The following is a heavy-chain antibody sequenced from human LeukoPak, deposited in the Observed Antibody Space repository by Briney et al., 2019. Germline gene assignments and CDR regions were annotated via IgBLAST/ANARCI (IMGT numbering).Heavy chain of an antibody. CDR2: ISSGGSTI. D-gene: IGHD2-15*01. V-gene: IGHV3-11*01. J-gene: IGHJ4*02. CDR1: GFTFSDYY. Sequence: GGSLRLSCAASGFTFSDYYMSWIRQAPGKGLEWLSYISSGGSTIYYADSVKGRFTISRENAENSLYLQMNSLRAEDTAVFYCARDAAGGGFDYWGQGTLVTVSS. CDR3: ARDAAGGGFDY.